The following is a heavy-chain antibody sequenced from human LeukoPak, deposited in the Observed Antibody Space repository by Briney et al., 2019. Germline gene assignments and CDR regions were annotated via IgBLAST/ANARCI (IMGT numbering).Heavy chain of an antibody. CDR3: AREANYYDSSGYYFVDYFDY. V-gene: IGHV3-21*01. J-gene: IGHJ4*02. CDR1: GFTFSSYS. Sequence: GGSLRLSCAASGFTFSSYSMNWVRQAPGKGLEWVSSISSSSSYIYYADSVKGRFTISRDNAKNTLYLQMNSLRAEDTAVYYCAREANYYDSSGYYFVDYFDYWGQGTLVTVSS. D-gene: IGHD3-22*01. CDR2: ISSSSSYI.